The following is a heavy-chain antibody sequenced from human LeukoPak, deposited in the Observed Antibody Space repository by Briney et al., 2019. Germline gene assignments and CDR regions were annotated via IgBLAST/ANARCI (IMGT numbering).Heavy chain of an antibody. J-gene: IGHJ4*02. CDR2: ISGGGGVT. CDR3: AKDPRMATIEIFDY. V-gene: IGHV3-23*01. CDR1: GFTFSSYA. Sequence: GGSLRLSCAASGFTFSSYAMSWVRQAPGKGLEWVSSISGGGGVTYYADSVKGRFTISRDNSKNTVYLQMNSLRAEDTAVYYCAKDPRMATIEIFDYWGQGTLVTVSS. D-gene: IGHD5-12*01.